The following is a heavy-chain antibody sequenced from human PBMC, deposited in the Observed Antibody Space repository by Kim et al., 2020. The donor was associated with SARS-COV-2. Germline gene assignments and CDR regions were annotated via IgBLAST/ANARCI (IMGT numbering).Heavy chain of an antibody. D-gene: IGHD3-22*01. CDR3: ARDLYDSSGYYYVRDPAAFDI. CDR2: IYYSGST. CDR1: GGSISSYY. V-gene: IGHV4-59*01. J-gene: IGHJ3*02. Sequence: SETLSLTCTVSGGSISSYYWSWIRQPPGKGLEWIGYIYYSGSTNYNPSLKSRVTISVDTSKNQFSLKLSSVTAADTAVYYCARDLYDSSGYYYVRDPAAFDIWGQGTMVTVSS.